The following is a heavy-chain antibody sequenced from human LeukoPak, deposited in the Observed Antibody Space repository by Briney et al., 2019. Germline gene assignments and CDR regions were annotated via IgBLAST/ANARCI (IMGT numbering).Heavy chain of an antibody. J-gene: IGHJ4*02. D-gene: IGHD4-23*01. V-gene: IGHV4-4*07. CDR3: ARDGDYGGNSGYFDY. CDR2: IYTSGST. CDR1: GGSISSYY. Sequence: PSETLSLTCAVSGGSISSYYWSWIRQPAGKGLEWIGRIYTSGSTNYNPSLKSRVTISVDTSKNQFSLKLSSVTAADTAVYYCARDGDYGGNSGYFDYWGQGTLVTVSS.